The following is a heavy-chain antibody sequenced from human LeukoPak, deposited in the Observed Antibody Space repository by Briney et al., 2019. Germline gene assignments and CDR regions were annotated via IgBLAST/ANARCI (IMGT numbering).Heavy chain of an antibody. CDR2: ISGSSGST. D-gene: IGHD3-10*01. CDR3: AKMSGSGSYYSAYYYYYNMDV. J-gene: IGHJ6*03. Sequence: GGSLRLSCAASGFTFSSYAMSWVRQAPGKGLEWVSAISGSSGSTYYADSVKGRFTISRDNSKNTLYLQMNSLRAEDTAVYYCAKMSGSGSYYSAYYYYYNMDVWGKGTTVTVSS. CDR1: GFTFSSYA. V-gene: IGHV3-23*01.